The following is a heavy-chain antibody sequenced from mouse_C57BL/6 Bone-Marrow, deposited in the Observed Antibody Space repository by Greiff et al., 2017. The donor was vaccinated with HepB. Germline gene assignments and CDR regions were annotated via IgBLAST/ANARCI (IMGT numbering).Heavy chain of an antibody. CDR2: INPNYGTT. Sequence: EVQLQESGPELVKPGASVKISCKASGYSFTDYNMTWVKQSNGKSLEWIGVINPNYGTTSYNQKFKGKATFTVDQSSSTAYMPLNSLTTEDSAVYCCASQGTGMDDWGQGTTLTVSS. CDR1: GYSFTDYN. D-gene: IGHD4-1*01. J-gene: IGHJ2*01. CDR3: ASQGTGMDD. V-gene: IGHV1-39*01.